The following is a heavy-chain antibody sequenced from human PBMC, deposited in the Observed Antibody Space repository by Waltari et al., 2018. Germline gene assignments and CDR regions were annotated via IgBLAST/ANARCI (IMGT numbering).Heavy chain of an antibody. V-gene: IGHV4-34*02. J-gene: IGHJ6*02. CDR2: INHAGNR. CDR1: GGSFNGYY. CDR3: VRLEDCSGPGGNCYGGDPFALDV. D-gene: IGHD2-15*01. Sequence: QVQLQQWGAGLLQPSETLSLTCAVNGGSFNGYYSGWIRQSPGKGLQWIGDINHAGNRNYNPSLKSRVTMLVDTSRSQFSLKMSSMTAADTALYYCVRLEDCSGPGGNCYGGDPFALDVWGQGTTVTVSS.